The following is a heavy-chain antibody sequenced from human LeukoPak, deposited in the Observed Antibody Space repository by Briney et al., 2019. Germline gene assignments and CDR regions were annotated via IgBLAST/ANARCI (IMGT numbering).Heavy chain of an antibody. Sequence: ASVKVSCKASGYAFTSYGISWVRQAPGQGLEWMGWISAYNGNTNYAQKLQGRVTMTTDTSTSTAYMELRSLRSDDTAVYYCARDIQRPGFNWFDPWGQGTLVTVSS. V-gene: IGHV1-18*01. J-gene: IGHJ5*02. D-gene: IGHD6-25*01. CDR3: ARDIQRPGFNWFDP. CDR1: GYAFTSYG. CDR2: ISAYNGNT.